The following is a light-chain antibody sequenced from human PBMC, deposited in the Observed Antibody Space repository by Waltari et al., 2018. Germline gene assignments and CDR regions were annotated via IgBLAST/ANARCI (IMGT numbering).Light chain of an antibody. J-gene: IGLJ2*01. Sequence: QSALTQPASVSGSPGQSITISCTGTSSDVGTYNLVSWYQQHPGKAPELMIYEGTKRPAGVSNRFSGPKSGNTASLTIAGRQAEDEAHYYCCSYAVGRPQVVFGGGTQLTVL. V-gene: IGLV2-23*01. CDR2: EGT. CDR1: SSDVGTYNL. CDR3: CSYAVGRPQVV.